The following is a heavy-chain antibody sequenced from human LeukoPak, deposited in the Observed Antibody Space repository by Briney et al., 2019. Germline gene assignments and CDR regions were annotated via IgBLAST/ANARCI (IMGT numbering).Heavy chain of an antibody. CDR2: IRSKACGGTT. Sequence: GGSLRLSCTASGFTFGDYAMSWVRQAPGKGLEWVGFIRSKACGGTTEYAASVKGRFTISRDDSKSIAYLQMNSLKTEDTAVYYCTTHYDSSALDAFDIWGQGTMVTVSS. CDR1: GFTFGDYA. V-gene: IGHV3-49*04. CDR3: TTHYDSSALDAFDI. J-gene: IGHJ3*02. D-gene: IGHD3-22*01.